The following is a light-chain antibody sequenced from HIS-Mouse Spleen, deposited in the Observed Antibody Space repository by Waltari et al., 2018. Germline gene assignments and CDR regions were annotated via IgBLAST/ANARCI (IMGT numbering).Light chain of an antibody. J-gene: IGLJ3*02. V-gene: IGLV3-25*03. Sequence: SYELTQPPSVSVSPGPTARITCTGDALPKQYAYWYQQKPGQPPVLVIYKDSERPSGIPERFSGSSSGTTVTLTISGVQAEDEADYYCQSADSSGTRVFGGGTKLTVL. CDR2: KDS. CDR1: ALPKQY. CDR3: QSADSSGTRV.